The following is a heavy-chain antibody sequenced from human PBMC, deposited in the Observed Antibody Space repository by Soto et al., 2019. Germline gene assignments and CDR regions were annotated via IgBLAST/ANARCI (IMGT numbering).Heavy chain of an antibody. Sequence: SETLSLTCTVSGGSISSGDYYWSWIRQPPGKGLEWIGYIYYSGSTYYNPSLKSRVTISVDTSKNQFSLKLSSVTAADTAVYYCARAGDAWVGATIADYFDYWGQGTLVTVSS. V-gene: IGHV4-30-4*01. CDR1: GGSISSGDYY. D-gene: IGHD1-26*01. CDR3: ARAGDAWVGATIADYFDY. J-gene: IGHJ4*02. CDR2: IYYSGST.